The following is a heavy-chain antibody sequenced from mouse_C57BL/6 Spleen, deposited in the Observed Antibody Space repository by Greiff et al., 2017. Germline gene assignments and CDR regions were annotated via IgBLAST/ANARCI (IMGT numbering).Heavy chain of an antibody. V-gene: IGHV1-61*01. D-gene: IGHD1-1*01. Sequence: VQLQQPGAELVRPGSSVKLSCKASGYTFTSYWMDWVKQRPGQGLEWIGNIYPSDSETHYNQKFKDKATLTVDKSSSTAYMQLSSLTSEDSAVYYCARMVVATDWYFDVWGTGTTVTVSS. J-gene: IGHJ1*03. CDR2: IYPSDSET. CDR3: ARMVVATDWYFDV. CDR1: GYTFTSYW.